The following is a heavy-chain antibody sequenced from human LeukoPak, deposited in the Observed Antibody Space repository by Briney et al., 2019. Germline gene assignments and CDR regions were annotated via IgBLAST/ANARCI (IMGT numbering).Heavy chain of an antibody. J-gene: IGHJ4*02. Sequence: SETLSLTCTVSGASISTYYWSWIRQPAGKGLEWIGHIYTSESTNYDPSLKSRVTMSVDTSKNQFSLKLTSVTAADTAVYYCARVYYDSTGYYYRTRYYFDFWGQGTLVTVSS. CDR3: ARVYYDSTGYYYRTRYYFDF. CDR1: GASISTYY. CDR2: IYTSEST. V-gene: IGHV4-4*07. D-gene: IGHD3-22*01.